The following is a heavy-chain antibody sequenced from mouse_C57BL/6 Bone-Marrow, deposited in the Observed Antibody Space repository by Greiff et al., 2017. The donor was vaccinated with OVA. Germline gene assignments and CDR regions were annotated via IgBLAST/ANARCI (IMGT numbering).Heavy chain of an antibody. CDR1: GYTFTGYY. J-gene: IGHJ4*01. Sequence: EVQLQQSGPELVKPGASVKISCKASGYTFTGYYMNWVKQSHGKSLEWIGDINPNNGGTSYNQKFKGKATLTVDKSSSTAYMELRSLTSEDSAVYYCAFYDVWMDYWGQGTSVTVSS. CDR3: AFYDVWMDY. D-gene: IGHD2-12*01. CDR2: INPNNGGT. V-gene: IGHV1-26*01.